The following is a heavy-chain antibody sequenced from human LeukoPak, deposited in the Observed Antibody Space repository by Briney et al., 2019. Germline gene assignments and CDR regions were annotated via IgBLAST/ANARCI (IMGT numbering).Heavy chain of an antibody. Sequence: PGGSLRLSCAASGFTVSSNHMSWVRQAPGKGLEWVSVIFSGGSTYYADSVKGRFTISRDNSKNTLYLQMNSLRGEDTAVYYCARDAERIRATDGFDIWGQGTMVTVSS. CDR3: ARDAERIRATDGFDI. D-gene: IGHD3-10*01. CDR1: GFTVSSNH. V-gene: IGHV3-66*01. J-gene: IGHJ3*02. CDR2: IFSGGST.